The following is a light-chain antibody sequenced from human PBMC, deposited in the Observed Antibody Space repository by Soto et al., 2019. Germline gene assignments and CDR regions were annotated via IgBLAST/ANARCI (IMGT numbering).Light chain of an antibody. CDR3: QQYNNWPQPYT. J-gene: IGKJ2*01. V-gene: IGKV3-15*01. CDR1: QSVSSN. CDR2: GAS. Sequence: EIVMTQSPATLSVSPGERATLSCRASQSVSSNLDWYQQKPGQAPRLLIYGASTRATGIPARFSGSGSGTEFTLTISSLQSEDFAVYYCQQYNNWPQPYTFGQGTKLEIK.